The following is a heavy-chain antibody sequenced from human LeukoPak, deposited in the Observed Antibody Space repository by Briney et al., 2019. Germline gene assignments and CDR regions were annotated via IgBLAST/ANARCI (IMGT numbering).Heavy chain of an antibody. D-gene: IGHD3-3*01. J-gene: IGHJ4*02. V-gene: IGHV4-61*02. Sequence: SETLSLTCTVSGGSISSGSYXWGWIRQPGXXGLEWIGRIYTSRSTNDHPSRKSQVTITVNTAKNQVSLNLSSVTAADTAVYYCATIMGPYDFWSGYYRDYWGQGTLVTVSS. CDR2: IYTSRST. CDR3: ATIMGPYDFWSGYYRDY. CDR1: GGSISSGSYX.